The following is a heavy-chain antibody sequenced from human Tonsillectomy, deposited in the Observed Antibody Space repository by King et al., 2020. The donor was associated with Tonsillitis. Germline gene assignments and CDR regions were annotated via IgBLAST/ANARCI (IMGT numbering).Heavy chain of an antibody. CDR1: GGSFSGYY. D-gene: IGHD3-10*01. CDR2: INHSGST. Sequence: VQLQQWGAGLLKPSETLSLTCAVYGGSFSGYYWSWIRQPPGKGLEWIGEINHSGSTSYNPSLKSRVTISADTSKNQFSLKLSSVTAADTAVYYCARGLWFGDSWGQGTLVTVSS. CDR3: ARGLWFGDS. J-gene: IGHJ4*02. V-gene: IGHV4-34*01.